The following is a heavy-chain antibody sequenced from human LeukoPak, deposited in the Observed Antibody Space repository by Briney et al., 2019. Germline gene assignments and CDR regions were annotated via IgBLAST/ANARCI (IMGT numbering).Heavy chain of an antibody. J-gene: IGHJ6*02. CDR1: GFTFSSYG. CDR3: AKDQGLGYCSGGSCFGMDV. V-gene: IGHV3-30*18. D-gene: IGHD2-15*01. CDR2: ISYDGSNK. Sequence: GRSLRLSCAASGFTFSSYGMYWVRQAPGKGLEWVAVISYDGSNKYYADSVKGRFTISRDNSKNTLYLQMNSLRAEDTAVYYCAKDQGLGYCSGGSCFGMDVWGQGTTVTVSS.